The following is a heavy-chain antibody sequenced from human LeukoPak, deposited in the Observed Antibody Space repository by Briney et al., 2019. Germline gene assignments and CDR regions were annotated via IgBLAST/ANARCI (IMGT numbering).Heavy chain of an antibody. D-gene: IGHD5-12*01. CDR2: ISSSSRSYI. V-gene: IGHV3-21*01. Sequence: GGSLRLSCAASGFIFSHYGMNWVRQAPGKGLEWVSSISSSSRSYIYYADSVKGRFTISRDNAKNSLYLQMNSVRAEDTAVYYCASEHSGYDFPGRDYYYMDVWGKGTTVTVSS. J-gene: IGHJ6*03. CDR3: ASEHSGYDFPGRDYYYMDV. CDR1: GFIFSHYG.